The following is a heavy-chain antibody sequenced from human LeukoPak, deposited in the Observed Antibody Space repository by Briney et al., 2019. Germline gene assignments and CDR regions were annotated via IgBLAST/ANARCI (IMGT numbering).Heavy chain of an antibody. CDR1: GFTVSSNY. D-gene: IGHD4-17*01. J-gene: IGHJ3*02. CDR3: ARVPLRNEYGDYPRDDI. Sequence: GGSLRLSCAASGFTVSSNYMSWVRQAPGKGLEWVSVIYSGGSTYYADSVKGRFTISRDNSKNTLYLQMNSLRAEDTAVYYCARVPLRNEYGDYPRDDIWGQGTMVTVSS. CDR2: IYSGGST. V-gene: IGHV3-53*01.